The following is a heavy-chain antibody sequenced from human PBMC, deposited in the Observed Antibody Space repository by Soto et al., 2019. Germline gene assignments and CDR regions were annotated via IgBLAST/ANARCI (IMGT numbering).Heavy chain of an antibody. CDR1: GATISGYR. D-gene: IGHD3-10*01. CDR2: ISYSGST. Sequence: KPSETLSLTCAVSGATISGYRWSWIRQPPGKGLEWIGYISYSGSTNYNPSLKSRVTISVDTSKKQFSLKLRSVTAADTAVYYCAGADMVRGVRALAYWGQGARGTVS. CDR3: AGADMVRGVRALAY. V-gene: IGHV4-59*01. J-gene: IGHJ4*02.